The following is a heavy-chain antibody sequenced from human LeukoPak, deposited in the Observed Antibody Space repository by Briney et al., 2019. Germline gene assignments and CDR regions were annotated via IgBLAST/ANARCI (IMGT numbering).Heavy chain of an antibody. CDR1: GGTFSSYA. V-gene: IGHV1-69*06. CDR2: IIPIFGTA. CDR3: ARGVPYSRWFDP. Sequence: ASVKVSCKASGGTFSSYAISWVRQAPGQGLEWMGGIIPIFGTANYAQKFQGRVTITADKSTSTAYMELSSLRSEDTAVYYCARGVPYSRWFDPWGQGTLVTVSS. J-gene: IGHJ5*02. D-gene: IGHD2-15*01.